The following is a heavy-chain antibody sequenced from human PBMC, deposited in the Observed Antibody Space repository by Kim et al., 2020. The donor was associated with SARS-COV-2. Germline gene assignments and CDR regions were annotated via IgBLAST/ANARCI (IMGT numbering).Heavy chain of an antibody. Sequence: SVKVSCKASGGTFSSYAISWVRQAPGQGLEWMGGIIPIFGTANYAQKFQGRVTITADESTSTAYMELSSLRSEDTAVYYCARDSSDFGVVTIGYFQHWGQGTLVTVSS. CDR1: GGTFSSYA. CDR3: ARDSSDFGVVTIGYFQH. J-gene: IGHJ1*01. CDR2: IIPIFGTA. D-gene: IGHD3-3*01. V-gene: IGHV1-69*13.